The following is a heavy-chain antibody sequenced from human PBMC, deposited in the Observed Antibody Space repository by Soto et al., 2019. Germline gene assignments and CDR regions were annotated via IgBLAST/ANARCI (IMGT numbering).Heavy chain of an antibody. Sequence: QVQLQASGPGLVKPSQTLSLTCTVSGGSISSGGYYWSWIRQHPGKGLEWIGDIYYSGSTYYHPSRKRRVNISVDTSKNQFSLKLSSVAAADTAVYYCASLAYCSGGSCFALGWFAPWGQGTLVTGSS. D-gene: IGHD2-15*01. CDR2: IYYSGST. J-gene: IGHJ5*02. CDR3: ASLAYCSGGSCFALGWFAP. CDR1: GGSISSGGYY. V-gene: IGHV4-31*03.